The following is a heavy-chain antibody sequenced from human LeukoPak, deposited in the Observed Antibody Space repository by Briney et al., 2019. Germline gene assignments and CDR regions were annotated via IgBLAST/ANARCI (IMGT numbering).Heavy chain of an antibody. CDR3: ATYSILNAREFRY. J-gene: IGHJ1*01. CDR2: VQHIGGET. D-gene: IGHD4-11*01. CDR1: GFTFSSYV. Sequence: PGGSLRLSCAASGFTFSSYVMIWVRQAPGKGLEWVANVQHIGGETYYVDSVKGRFTISRDNAKNSVYLQMNSLGADDTAVYYCATYSILNAREFRYWGQGTLVTVTS. V-gene: IGHV3-7*01.